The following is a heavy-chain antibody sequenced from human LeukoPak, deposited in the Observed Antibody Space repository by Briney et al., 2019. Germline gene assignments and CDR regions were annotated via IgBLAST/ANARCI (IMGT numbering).Heavy chain of an antibody. D-gene: IGHD3-10*01. CDR1: GYTFTGYY. CDR3: ARDRSYYYGSGSYGELGWFDP. J-gene: IGHJ5*02. CDR2: INPNSGGT. V-gene: IGHV1-2*02. Sequence: ASVKVSCKASGYTFTGYYMHWVRQAPGQGLEWMGWINPNSGGTNYAQKFQGRVTMTRDTSISTAYMELSRLRSDDTAVYYCARDRSYYYGSGSYGELGWFDPWGQGTLVTVSS.